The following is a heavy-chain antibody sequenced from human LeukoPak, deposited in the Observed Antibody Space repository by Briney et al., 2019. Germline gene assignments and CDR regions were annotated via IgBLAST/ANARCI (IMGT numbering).Heavy chain of an antibody. V-gene: IGHV3-15*01. CDR3: ATWDGVD. D-gene: IGHD1-26*01. Sequence: PGGSLRLSCAASGLSFSNAWMSWARQAPGKGLDWVGLIRSNSDGGTADDAAPLKGRFTISRDDSQHTLFLQLSSLEIDDTGMYDCATWDGVDWGQGTLVTVSS. CDR1: GLSFSNAW. CDR2: IRSNSDGGTA. J-gene: IGHJ4*02.